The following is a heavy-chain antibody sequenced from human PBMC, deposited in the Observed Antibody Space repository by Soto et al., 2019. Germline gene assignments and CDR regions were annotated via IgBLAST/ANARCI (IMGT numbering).Heavy chain of an antibody. V-gene: IGHV4-59*01. CDR1: GGSISSYY. J-gene: IGHJ6*02. Sequence: SETLSLTCTVSGGSISSYYWSWIRQPPGKGLEWIGYIYYSGSTNYNPSLKSRFTISRDNSKNTLYLQMNSLRAEDTAVYYCARAGYSYGSVYYYGMDVWGQGTTVTVSS. D-gene: IGHD5-18*01. CDR3: ARAGYSYGSVYYYGMDV. CDR2: IYYSGST.